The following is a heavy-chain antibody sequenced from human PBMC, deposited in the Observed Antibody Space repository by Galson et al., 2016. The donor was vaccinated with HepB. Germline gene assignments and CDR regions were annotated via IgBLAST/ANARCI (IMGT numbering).Heavy chain of an antibody. CDR3: ARDHYGTQTFYYYYGMDV. D-gene: IGHD3-16*01. CDR2: IYYSGSI. Sequence: LTCTFSGGSITSDGYFWSWIRQHPGKGLEWIGYIYYSGSIHYNPSLKSRVTLSVDTSKNQFSLNLTSVTAADTAVYYCARDHYGTQTFYYYYGMDVWGQGTTVTVSS. J-gene: IGHJ6*02. V-gene: IGHV4-31*03. CDR1: GGSITSDGYF.